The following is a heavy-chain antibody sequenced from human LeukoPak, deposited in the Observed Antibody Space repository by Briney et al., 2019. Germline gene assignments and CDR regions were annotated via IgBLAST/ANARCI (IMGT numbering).Heavy chain of an antibody. CDR1: GYTFTSYY. Sequence: GASVKVSFQASGYTFTSYYMHWVRQAPGQRLEWVGWISTYNGNTLYAQKLQGRVTMTTDTSTSTAYMDLRSLTSDDTAVYYCARDEQWDIDYLGQGTLVTVSA. J-gene: IGHJ4*02. CDR3: ARDEQWDIDY. D-gene: IGHD6-19*01. CDR2: ISTYNGNT. V-gene: IGHV1-18*04.